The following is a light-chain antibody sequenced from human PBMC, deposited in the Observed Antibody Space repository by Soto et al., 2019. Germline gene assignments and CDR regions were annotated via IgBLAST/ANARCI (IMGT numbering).Light chain of an antibody. CDR1: QSVGSN. V-gene: IGKV3-15*01. Sequence: EIVMTQSPATLSVSPGERATLSCRASQSVGSNLAWYQQKPGQAPRLLIYSASTRATGIPARFSGSGSGTEFTLIISSLQSEDFAVYYCQQYNNWPPYTFGQGTHLEIK. J-gene: IGKJ2*01. CDR3: QQYNNWPPYT. CDR2: SAS.